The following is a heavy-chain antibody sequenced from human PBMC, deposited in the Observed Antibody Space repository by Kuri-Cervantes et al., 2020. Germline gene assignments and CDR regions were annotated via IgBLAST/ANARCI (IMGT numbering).Heavy chain of an antibody. CDR1: GGSISSSNW. CDR2: IYHSGST. CDR3: ARYAVTTNNFDY. J-gene: IGHJ4*02. D-gene: IGHD4-17*01. V-gene: IGHV4-4*02. Sequence: SETLSLTCAVSGGSISSSNWWSWVRQPPGKGLEWIGEIYHSGSTNYNPSLKSRVTISVDTSKNQFSLKLNSVTAADTAVYYCARYAVTTNNFDYWGQGTLVTVSS.